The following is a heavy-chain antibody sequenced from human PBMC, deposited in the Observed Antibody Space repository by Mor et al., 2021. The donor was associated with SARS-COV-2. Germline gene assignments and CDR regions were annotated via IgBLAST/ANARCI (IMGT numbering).Heavy chain of an antibody. D-gene: IGHD6-13*01. J-gene: IGHJ5*02. V-gene: IGHV3-33*01. CDR3: TRGRASSSWPTTNRFDP. CDR2: IWYDGTNK. Sequence: VAVIWYDGTNKYYADSVKGRFTISRDNSKNMLYLQINSLRVDDTAVYYCTRGRASSSWPTTNRFDPWGQG.